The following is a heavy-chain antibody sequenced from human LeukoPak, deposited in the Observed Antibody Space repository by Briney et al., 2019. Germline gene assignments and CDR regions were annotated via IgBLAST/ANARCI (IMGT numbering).Heavy chain of an antibody. Sequence: GASVKVSCKASDYTFTSYGISWVRQAPGQGLEWMGWISAYNGNTNYAQKLQGRVTMTTDTSTSTAYMELRSLRSDDTAVYYCARVGGRFLEWFPFDYWGQGTLVTVSS. CDR3: ARVGGRFLEWFPFDY. CDR1: DYTFTSYG. V-gene: IGHV1-18*01. CDR2: ISAYNGNT. D-gene: IGHD3-3*01. J-gene: IGHJ4*02.